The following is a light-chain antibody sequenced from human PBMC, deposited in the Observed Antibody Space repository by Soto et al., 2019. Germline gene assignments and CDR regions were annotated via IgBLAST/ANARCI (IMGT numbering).Light chain of an antibody. Sequence: DIPMTQSPSSLSASVGDRVTITCRASQSISSYLNWYQQKPGKAPKVLIYAASSLQSGVPSRFSGSGSGTDFTLTISSLQPEDFATYYCQQSYSTPPTFGEGTKVEI. V-gene: IGKV1-39*01. J-gene: IGKJ4*01. CDR3: QQSYSTPPT. CDR1: QSISSY. CDR2: AAS.